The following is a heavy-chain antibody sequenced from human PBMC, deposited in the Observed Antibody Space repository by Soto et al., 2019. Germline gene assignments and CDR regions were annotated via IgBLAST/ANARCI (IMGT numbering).Heavy chain of an antibody. D-gene: IGHD2-15*01. CDR2: IIPILGTA. CDR1: GDTFSSYT. J-gene: IGHJ2*01. CDR3: ARDSAERGFFDL. Sequence: QVQLVQSGAEVKKPGSSVKVSCKASGDTFSSYTMNWVRQAPGQGPEWMGGIIPILGTANYAQKFQGRVTIIADESTSTAYMELSGLRSEDTAVYYCARDSAERGFFDLWGRGTLVTFSS. V-gene: IGHV1-69*12.